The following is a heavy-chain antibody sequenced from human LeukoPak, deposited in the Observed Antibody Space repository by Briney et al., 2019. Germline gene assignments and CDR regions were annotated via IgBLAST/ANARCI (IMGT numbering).Heavy chain of an antibody. V-gene: IGHV3-21*01. Sequence: GGSLRLSCAASGFTFSSYSMNWVRQAPGKGLEWVSSISSSSSYIYYADSVKGRFTISRDNSKNTLYLQMNSLRAEDTAVYYCARDSGSYYRYFDYWGQGTLVTVSS. CDR1: GFTFSSYS. J-gene: IGHJ4*02. CDR2: ISSSSSYI. CDR3: ARDSGSYYRYFDY. D-gene: IGHD1-26*01.